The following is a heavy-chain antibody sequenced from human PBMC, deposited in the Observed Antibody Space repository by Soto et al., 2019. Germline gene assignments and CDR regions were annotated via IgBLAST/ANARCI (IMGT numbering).Heavy chain of an antibody. V-gene: IGHV4-59*08. CDR2: IYYSGST. D-gene: IGHD1-26*01. Sequence: SETLSLTCTVSGGSISSYDWSWIRQPPGKGLEWIGYIYYSGSTNYNPSLKSRVTISVDTSKNQFSLKLSSVTAADTAVYYCARQWAYYYYMDVWGKGTTVTVSS. CDR1: GGSISSYD. J-gene: IGHJ6*03. CDR3: ARQWAYYYYMDV.